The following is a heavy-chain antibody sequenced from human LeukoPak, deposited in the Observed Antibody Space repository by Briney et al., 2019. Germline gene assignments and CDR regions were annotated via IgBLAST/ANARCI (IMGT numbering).Heavy chain of an antibody. Sequence: SVKVSCKASGGTFSSCAISWVRQAPGQGLEWMGGIIPIFGTANYAQKFQGRVTITADESTSTAYMELSSLRSEDTAVYYCARGSRYYDILTGPYYFDYWGQGTLVTVSS. CDR2: IIPIFGTA. J-gene: IGHJ4*02. CDR1: GGTFSSCA. D-gene: IGHD3-9*01. CDR3: ARGSRYYDILTGPYYFDY. V-gene: IGHV1-69*01.